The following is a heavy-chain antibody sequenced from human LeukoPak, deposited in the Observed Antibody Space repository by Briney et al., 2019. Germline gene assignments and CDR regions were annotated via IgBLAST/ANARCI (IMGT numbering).Heavy chain of an antibody. CDR1: GFTVSSSY. CDR2: IYPGGRT. CDR3: ARDLDFWSGYFVY. D-gene: IGHD3-3*01. Sequence: GGSLTLSWAASGFTVSSSYMSWIPQAPGKGLEWVSVIYPGGRTNYADSVKGRVTISRDNSKNPIYLQMNTLTPEDTAVYYCARDLDFWSGYFVYWGQGTLVTVSS. J-gene: IGHJ4*02. V-gene: IGHV3-66*01.